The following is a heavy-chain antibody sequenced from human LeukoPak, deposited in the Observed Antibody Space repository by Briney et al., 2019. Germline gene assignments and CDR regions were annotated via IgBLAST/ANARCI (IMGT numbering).Heavy chain of an antibody. J-gene: IGHJ5*02. Sequence: SETLSLTCTVSGDSISSYYWTWIRQPPGKGLEWIGYIYYSGSPNYNPSLKSRVTISVDTSKSQFSLKLSSVTAADTAVYYCARDRYCSGGYCYSGKFDLWGQGTLVTVSS. CDR1: GDSISSYY. CDR2: IYYSGSP. CDR3: ARDRYCSGGYCYSGKFDL. V-gene: IGHV4-59*12. D-gene: IGHD2-15*01.